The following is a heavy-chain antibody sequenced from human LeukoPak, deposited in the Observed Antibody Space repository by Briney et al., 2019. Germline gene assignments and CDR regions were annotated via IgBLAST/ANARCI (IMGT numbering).Heavy chain of an antibody. D-gene: IGHD3-9*01. J-gene: IGHJ1*01. CDR3: VKDRAADEILDN. Sequence: GGSLRHSCSASGFTFSGFAMHWVRQAPGKGLEYVSAISTNGASTYYVDSVKGRFTISRDNSKNTLYLQMTSLKAEDTAVYFCVKDRAADEILDNWRQGTLVIVSS. CDR1: GFTFSGFA. V-gene: IGHV3-64D*06. CDR2: ISTNGAST.